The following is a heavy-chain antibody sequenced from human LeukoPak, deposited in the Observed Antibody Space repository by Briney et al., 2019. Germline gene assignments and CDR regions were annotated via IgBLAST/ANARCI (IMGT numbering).Heavy chain of an antibody. Sequence: GGSLRLSCAASGFTFSSYSMNWVRQAPGKGLEWVSSISSSSSYIYYADSVKGRFTISRDNAKNSLYLQMNSLRAEDTAVYYWARVGDYVWGSYRYHYFDYWGQGTLVTVSS. V-gene: IGHV3-21*01. J-gene: IGHJ4*02. CDR2: ISSSSSYI. CDR3: ARVGDYVWGSYRYHYFDY. D-gene: IGHD3-16*02. CDR1: GFTFSSYS.